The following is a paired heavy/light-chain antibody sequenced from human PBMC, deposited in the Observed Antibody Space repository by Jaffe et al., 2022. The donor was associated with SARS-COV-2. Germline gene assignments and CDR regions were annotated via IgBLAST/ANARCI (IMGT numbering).Heavy chain of an antibody. D-gene: IGHD5-12*01. CDR3: ARDIGHSAFDT. CDR1: GFTVSNNY. J-gene: IGHJ3*02. Sequence: EVQLVESGGGLVQPGGSLRLSCAASGFTVSNNYMSWVRQAPGKGLEWVSVIYSGGDTYSADSVKGRFTISRDNPKNTLYLQMNSLRAADTAVYYCARDIGHSAFDTWGQGTLVTVSS. CDR2: IYSGGDT. V-gene: IGHV3-66*02.
Light chain of an antibody. V-gene: IGKV1-39*01. CDR3: QQSYSTLWT. Sequence: DIQMTQSPSSLSASVGDRVTITCRASQTITRYLNWYQQKPGKAPKLLIYAASSLQSGVPSRFSGSGFGTDFTLTINSLQPEDFATYYCQQSYSTLWTFGQGTKVEIK. J-gene: IGKJ1*01. CDR1: QTITRY. CDR2: AAS.